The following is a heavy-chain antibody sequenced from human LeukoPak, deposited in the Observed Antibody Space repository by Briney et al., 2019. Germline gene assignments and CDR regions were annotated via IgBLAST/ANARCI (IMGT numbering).Heavy chain of an antibody. CDR2: IRYDGSNK. CDR3: AKDSPYFDY. V-gene: IGHV3-30*02. Sequence: GGSLRLSCAVSGFTVSSNYMSWVRQAPGKGLEWAAFIRYDGSNKYYADSVKGRFTISRDNSKNTLYLQMNSLRAEDTAVYYCAKDSPYFDYWGQGTLVTVSS. J-gene: IGHJ4*02. CDR1: GFTVSSNY.